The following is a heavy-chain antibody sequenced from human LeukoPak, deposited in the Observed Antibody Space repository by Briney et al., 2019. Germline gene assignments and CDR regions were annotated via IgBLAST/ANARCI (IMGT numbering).Heavy chain of an antibody. Sequence: ASVKVSCKASGYTFTVYYMHWVRQAPGQGLEWGGWINPNSGGTNYAQKFQGRVTMTRDTSISTAYMELSRLRSDDTAVYYCASQYYYDSSGYHDAFDIWGQGTMVTVSS. CDR1: GYTFTVYY. D-gene: IGHD3-22*01. V-gene: IGHV1-2*02. CDR2: INPNSGGT. CDR3: ASQYYYDSSGYHDAFDI. J-gene: IGHJ3*02.